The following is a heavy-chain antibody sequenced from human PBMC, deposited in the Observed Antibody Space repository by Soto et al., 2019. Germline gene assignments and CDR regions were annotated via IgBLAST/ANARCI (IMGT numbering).Heavy chain of an antibody. CDR3: ARVMFHGSLWGYYRPLDS. Sequence: EVQLLDSGGGLVPPGGSLRLSCTASGFTFSNYAMNWVRRTPGKGLERVSAISGGGYSTYHAASVEGRFTISRDNSKNTLYLQMNNLRADDTALYYCARVMFHGSLWGYYRPLDSWGQGTLVTVSS. CDR1: GFTFSNYA. V-gene: IGHV3-23*01. J-gene: IGHJ4*02. D-gene: IGHD3-16*02. CDR2: ISGGGYST.